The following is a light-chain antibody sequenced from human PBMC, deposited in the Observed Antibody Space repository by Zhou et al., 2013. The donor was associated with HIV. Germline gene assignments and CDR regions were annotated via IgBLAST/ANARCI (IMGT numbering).Light chain of an antibody. CDR3: QQYASSPRT. V-gene: IGKV3-20*01. J-gene: IGKJ1*01. CDR1: QFVSSRY. CDR2: GAS. Sequence: EIVLTQSPGTLSLSPGERATLSCRASQFVSSRYLAWYQQKPGQAPRLLIYGASSRAPGIPDRFSGSGSGTDFTLTISRLEPEDFAVYSCQQYASSPRTFGRRDQGRKS.